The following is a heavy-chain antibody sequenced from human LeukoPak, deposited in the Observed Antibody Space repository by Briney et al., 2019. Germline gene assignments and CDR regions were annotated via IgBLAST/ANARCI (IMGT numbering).Heavy chain of an antibody. Sequence: SETLSLTCAVYGGSFSGYYWSWIRQPPGKGLEWIGEINHSGSTNYNPSLKSRVTISVDTSKNQFSLKLSSVTAADTAVYYCVSPSGYGMDVWGQGTTVTVSS. CDR2: INHSGST. CDR3: VSPSGYGMDV. J-gene: IGHJ6*02. D-gene: IGHD6-6*01. V-gene: IGHV4-34*01. CDR1: GGSFSGYY.